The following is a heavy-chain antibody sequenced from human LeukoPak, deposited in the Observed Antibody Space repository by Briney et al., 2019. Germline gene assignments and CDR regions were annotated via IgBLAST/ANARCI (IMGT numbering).Heavy chain of an antibody. CDR1: GFTFSSYS. J-gene: IGHJ6*03. CDR2: ISSSSSYI. CDR3: ASLVMSGYYYMDV. Sequence: GGSLRLSCAASGFTFSSYSMNWVRQAPGKGLEWVSSISSSSSYIYYAGSVKGRFTISRDNAKNSLYLQMNSLRAEDTAVYYCASLVMSGYYYMDVWGKGTTVTVSS. D-gene: IGHD3-16*01. V-gene: IGHV3-21*01.